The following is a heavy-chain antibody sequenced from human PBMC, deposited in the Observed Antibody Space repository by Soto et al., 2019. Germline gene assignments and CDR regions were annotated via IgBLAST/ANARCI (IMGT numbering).Heavy chain of an antibody. Sequence: SETLSLTCTVSGGSISGYFWSWIRQPPGKGLDWDGYIYFSGITNYNPSLKSRVSLLVDTSKNYFSLSLNSVTAADTAVYYCARARSGYNIDAFDIWGQGKMVTVSS. D-gene: IGHD5-12*01. CDR2: IYFSGIT. J-gene: IGHJ3*02. CDR3: ARARSGYNIDAFDI. CDR1: GGSISGYF. V-gene: IGHV4-59*01.